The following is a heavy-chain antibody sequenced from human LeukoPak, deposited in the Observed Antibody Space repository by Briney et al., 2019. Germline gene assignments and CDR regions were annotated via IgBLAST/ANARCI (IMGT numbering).Heavy chain of an antibody. CDR3: AKDRLGSVGATWFDP. Sequence: GGSLRLSCAASGFTFSSYGMSWVRQAPGKGLEWVSGIIGSGGSTYYADSVKGRFTISRDNSKNTLYLQMNSLRAEDTAVYYCAKDRLGSVGATWFDPWGQGTLVTVSS. J-gene: IGHJ5*02. D-gene: IGHD1-26*01. CDR1: GFTFSSYG. V-gene: IGHV3-23*01. CDR2: IIGSGGST.